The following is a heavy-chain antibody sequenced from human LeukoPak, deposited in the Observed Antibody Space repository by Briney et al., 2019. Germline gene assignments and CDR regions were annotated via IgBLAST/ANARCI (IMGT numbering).Heavy chain of an antibody. CDR2: ISSNGGST. J-gene: IGHJ4*02. V-gene: IGHV3-64*04. CDR3: AKDNKVVVITSLTFGPYYFDY. D-gene: IGHD3-22*01. CDR1: GFTFSSYA. Sequence: GGSLRLSCAASGFTFSSYAMHWVRQAPGKGLEYVSAISSNGGSTYYANSVKGRFTISRDNSKNTLYLQMNSLRAEDTAVYYCAKDNKVVVITSLTFGPYYFDYWGQGTLVTVSS.